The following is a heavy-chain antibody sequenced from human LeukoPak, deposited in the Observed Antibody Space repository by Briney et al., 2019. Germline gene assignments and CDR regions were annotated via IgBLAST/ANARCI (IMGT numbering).Heavy chain of an antibody. Sequence: GASVKVSCKASGYTFTSYGISWVRQAPGQGLEWMGWISAYNGNTNYAQKLQGRVTMTTDTSTSTAYMELRSLRSDDTAVYYCARDSAAYYYYYGMDVWGQGTTVTVSS. CDR3: ARDSAAYYYYYGMDV. D-gene: IGHD3-10*01. J-gene: IGHJ6*02. CDR1: GYTFTSYG. CDR2: ISAYNGNT. V-gene: IGHV1-18*01.